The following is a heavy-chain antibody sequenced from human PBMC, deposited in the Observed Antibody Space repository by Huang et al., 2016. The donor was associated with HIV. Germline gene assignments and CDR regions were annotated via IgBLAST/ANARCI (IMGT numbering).Heavy chain of an antibody. CDR3: ARESCSGGTCYLFDF. Sequence: EVQLVESGGGLVQPGTSLRLSCVASGFTFGDFNMNWVRQAPGKGLEWISYMSSSSNSKLYADSVKGRFTISRDNARNSLYLQLKSLRVEDTAVYYCARESCSGGTCYLFDFWGQGVLVTVSS. V-gene: IGHV3-48*04. CDR1: GFTFGDFN. D-gene: IGHD2-15*01. J-gene: IGHJ4*02. CDR2: MSSSSNSK.